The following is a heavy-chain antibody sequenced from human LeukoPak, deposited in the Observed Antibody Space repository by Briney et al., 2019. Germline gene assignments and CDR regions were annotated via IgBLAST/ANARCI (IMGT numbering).Heavy chain of an antibody. Sequence: SQTLSLTCVVSGDSVSSKNGAWNWIRQSPSRGLEWLGRTYYRSKWYNDYAESMGGRMTIRQDTSKNQYSLHLNSVTPDDTAVYYCARDFGTTAWHTFDYWGQGTLVTVSS. D-gene: IGHD1-14*01. J-gene: IGHJ4*02. V-gene: IGHV6-1*01. CDR1: GDSVSSKNGA. CDR2: TYYRSKWYN. CDR3: ARDFGTTAWHTFDY.